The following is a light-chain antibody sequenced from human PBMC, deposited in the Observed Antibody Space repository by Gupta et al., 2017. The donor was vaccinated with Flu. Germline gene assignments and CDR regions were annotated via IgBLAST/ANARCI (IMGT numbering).Light chain of an antibody. CDR3: QHQHNCPFP. Sequence: PSFLYASVGDRVTITCRARQGVVRYLAWYQQKQGQAPKLLIYDASTRESGVPSSFSGSGSGTEFTLTINSRQPEDFAVYYCQHQHNCPFPFGRGTKVDVK. V-gene: IGKV1-9*01. CDR2: DAS. J-gene: IGKJ3*01. CDR1: QGVVRY.